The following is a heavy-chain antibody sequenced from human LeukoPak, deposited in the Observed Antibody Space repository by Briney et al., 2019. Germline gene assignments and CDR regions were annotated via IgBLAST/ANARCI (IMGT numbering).Heavy chain of an antibody. CDR3: ERDYPADY. CDR1: GFTFSSYP. J-gene: IGHJ4*02. V-gene: IGHV3-30-3*01. CDR2: ISSDGSDK. Sequence: GGSLRLSCAASGFTFSSYPMHWVRQAPVKGLEWVALISSDGSDKKYADSVKGRFTISRDNSKNTLYLQMHSLGVEDTAVYYCERDYPADYWGQGTLVTVSS.